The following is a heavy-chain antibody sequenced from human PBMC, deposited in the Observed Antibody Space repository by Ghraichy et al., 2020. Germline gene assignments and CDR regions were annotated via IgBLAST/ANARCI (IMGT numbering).Heavy chain of an antibody. Sequence: GGSLRLSCAASGFTFSNYAMSWVRQAPGKGLEWVSAFSGSGGNTYYADSVKGRFTISRDNAKNTLFLQMNSLRAEDTAVYYCAKNGGYGGSGGYGGSGSYRYFDYWGQGTLVTVAS. CDR1: GFTFSNYA. D-gene: IGHD3-10*01. CDR3: AKNGGYGGSGGYGGSGSYRYFDY. J-gene: IGHJ4*02. V-gene: IGHV3-23*01. CDR2: FSGSGGNT.